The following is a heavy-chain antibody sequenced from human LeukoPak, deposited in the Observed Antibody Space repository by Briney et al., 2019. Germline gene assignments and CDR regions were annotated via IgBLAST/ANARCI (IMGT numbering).Heavy chain of an antibody. CDR3: AREVASDLLFDY. D-gene: IGHD2-21*02. CDR1: GGSISSGDYY. CDR2: IYYSGST. Sequence: KPSETLSLTCTVSGGSISSGDYYWSWIRQPPGKGLEWIGYIYYSGSTYYNPSLKSRLTISIDTSKNQFSLKVNSVTAADTAVYYCAREVASDLLFDYWGQGTLVTVSS. J-gene: IGHJ4*02. V-gene: IGHV4-30-4*08.